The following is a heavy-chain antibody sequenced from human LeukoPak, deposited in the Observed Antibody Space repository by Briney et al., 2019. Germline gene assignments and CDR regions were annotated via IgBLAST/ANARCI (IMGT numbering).Heavy chain of an antibody. CDR1: GYTFTSYA. CDR3: AREIAEGVPWYYYYGMDV. CDR2: INAGNGNT. J-gene: IGHJ6*02. V-gene: IGHV1-3*01. Sequence: ASVKVSCKASGYTFTSYAMHWVRQAPGQRLEWMGWINAGNGNTKYSQKFQGRVTITRDTSASTAYMELSSLGSEDTAVYYCAREIAEGVPWYYYYGMDVWGQGTTVTVSS.